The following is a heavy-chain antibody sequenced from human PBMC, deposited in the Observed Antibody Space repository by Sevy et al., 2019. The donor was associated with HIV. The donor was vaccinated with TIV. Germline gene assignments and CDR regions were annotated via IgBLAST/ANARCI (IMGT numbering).Heavy chain of an antibody. D-gene: IGHD2-8*01. CDR1: GFTFTRYT. V-gene: IGHV3-23*01. CDR2: FCFGDGKM. Sequence: GGSLRLSCMTSGFTFTRYTMTWVRQAPGKGLEWVSTFCFGDGKMYYADSVKGRFTFSRDISKNTVYLQMNSLGADDTAVYYCAREGCTKPHDYWGQGTLVTVSS. J-gene: IGHJ4*02. CDR3: AREGCTKPHDY.